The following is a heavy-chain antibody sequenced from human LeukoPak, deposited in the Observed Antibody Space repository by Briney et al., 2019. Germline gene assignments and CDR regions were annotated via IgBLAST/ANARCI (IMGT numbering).Heavy chain of an antibody. Sequence: GGSLRLSCAASGSTFSSYALNWVRQAPGKGLEWVSGISGSGDNTYYADSVKGRFTISRDNSKNTLYLQMNSLRAEDTAVYYCARRSFSYNYMDVWGKGTTVTVSS. CDR2: ISGSGDNT. CDR1: GSTFSSYA. CDR3: ARRSFSYNYMDV. J-gene: IGHJ6*03. D-gene: IGHD3-3*01. V-gene: IGHV3-23*01.